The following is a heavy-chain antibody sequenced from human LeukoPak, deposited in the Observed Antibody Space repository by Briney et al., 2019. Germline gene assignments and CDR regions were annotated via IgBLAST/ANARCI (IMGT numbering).Heavy chain of an antibody. CDR1: GFTFSNYM. V-gene: IGHV3-74*01. Sequence: GGSLRLSCAASGFTFSNYMMHWVRQAPGKGLVWVSRIKSDGITITYADSVKGRFTICRDNAKNTLYLQMNSLRAEDTAVYYCLRDLNWSLDQWGQGTLVTVSS. D-gene: IGHD1-20*01. CDR2: IKSDGITI. CDR3: LRDLNWSLDQ. J-gene: IGHJ4*02.